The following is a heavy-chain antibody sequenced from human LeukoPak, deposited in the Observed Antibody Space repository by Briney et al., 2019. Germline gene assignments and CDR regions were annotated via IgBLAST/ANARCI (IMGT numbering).Heavy chain of an antibody. Sequence: GESLKISCKGSGYSFTNYWIGWVRQMPGKGLEWMGIIYPGDSDTRYSLSFQGQVTISADKSISTAYLQWSSLKASDTAMYYCARHLEYSSSGGSFDYWGQGTLVTVSS. CDR3: ARHLEYSSSGGSFDY. CDR2: IYPGDSDT. V-gene: IGHV5-51*01. D-gene: IGHD6-6*01. CDR1: GYSFTNYW. J-gene: IGHJ4*02.